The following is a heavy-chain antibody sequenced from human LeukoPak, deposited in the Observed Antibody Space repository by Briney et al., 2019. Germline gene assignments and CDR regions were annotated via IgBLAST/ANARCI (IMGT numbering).Heavy chain of an antibody. CDR3: ARSMGRGYSYGYAY. Sequence: GASVKVSCKASGYTFTGYYVHWVRQAPGQGLEWMGWINPNSGGTNYAQKFQGRVTMTRDTSISTAYMELSRLRSDDTAVYYCARSMGRGYSYGYAYWGQGTLVTVSS. CDR2: INPNSGGT. V-gene: IGHV1-2*02. J-gene: IGHJ4*02. CDR1: GYTFTGYY. D-gene: IGHD5-18*01.